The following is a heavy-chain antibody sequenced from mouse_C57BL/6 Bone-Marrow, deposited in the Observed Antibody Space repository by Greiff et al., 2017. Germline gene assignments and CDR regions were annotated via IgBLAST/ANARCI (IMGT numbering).Heavy chain of an antibody. CDR3: ARGAITTVVPDY. V-gene: IGHV5-17*01. Sequence: EVQLVESGGGLVKPGGSLKLSCAASGFTFSDYGMHWVRQAPEKGLEWVAYISSGSSTIYYADTVQGRFTISRDNAKNTLFLQMTSLRSEDTAMDYCARGAITTVVPDYWGQGTTLTVSS. CDR2: ISSGSSTI. CDR1: GFTFSDYG. J-gene: IGHJ2*01. D-gene: IGHD1-1*01.